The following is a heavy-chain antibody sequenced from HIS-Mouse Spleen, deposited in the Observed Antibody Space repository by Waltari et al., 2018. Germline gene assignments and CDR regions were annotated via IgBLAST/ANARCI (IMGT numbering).Heavy chain of an antibody. D-gene: IGHD6-13*01. CDR1: GCSISSISYY. CDR2: IYYSGST. CDR3: AREIPYSSSWYDWYFDL. J-gene: IGHJ2*01. Sequence: QLQLQESGPGLVKPSETLSLTCTVSGCSISSISYYWGWIRQLPGKGLEWIGSIYYSGSTYYNPSLKSRVTISVDTSKNQFSLKLSSVTAADTAVYYCAREIPYSSSWYDWYFDLWGRGTLVTVSS. V-gene: IGHV4-39*07.